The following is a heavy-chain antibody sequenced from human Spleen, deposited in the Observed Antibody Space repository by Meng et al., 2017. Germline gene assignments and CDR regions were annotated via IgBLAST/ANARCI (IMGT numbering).Heavy chain of an antibody. CDR3: ARDLAWVLFDY. Sequence: GGVLKISCAAAGFTFSSYWMHWVRQAPGKGLVWVARINSDGSSTRYADSVKGRFTISRDNGKNTMYLQMNSLRAEDTAVYYCARDLAWVLFDYWGQGAMVTVSS. D-gene: IGHD3-3*01. CDR1: GFTFSSYW. J-gene: IGHJ4*02. V-gene: IGHV3-74*01. CDR2: INSDGSST.